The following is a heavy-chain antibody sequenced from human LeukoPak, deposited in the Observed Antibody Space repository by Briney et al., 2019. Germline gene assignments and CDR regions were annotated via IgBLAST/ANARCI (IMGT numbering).Heavy chain of an antibody. D-gene: IGHD2-21*02. J-gene: IGHJ5*02. CDR3: ARVGDSTDP. Sequence: SETLSLTCTVSGGSISSSSYYWGWIRQPPGKGLEWIGSTYYSGSTYYNPSLKSRVTISVDTSKNQFSLKLSSVTAADTAVYYCARVGDSTDPWGQGTLVTVSS. CDR1: GGSISSSSYY. V-gene: IGHV4-39*07. CDR2: TYYSGST.